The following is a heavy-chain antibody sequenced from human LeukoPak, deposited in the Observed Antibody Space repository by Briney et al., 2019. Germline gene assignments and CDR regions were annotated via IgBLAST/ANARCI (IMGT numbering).Heavy chain of an antibody. D-gene: IGHD2-15*01. J-gene: IGHJ4*02. Sequence: PGGSLSLSCDASGVPLNRYLMGWVRQAPVKGLELVSLIASEGFTYYADSVKGRFTISRDNSKNTLYLQMNILRAEDTAFYYCARGRGGDWGQGALVTVSS. CDR3: ARGRGGD. CDR1: GVPLNRYL. CDR2: IASEGFT. V-gene: IGHV3-53*01.